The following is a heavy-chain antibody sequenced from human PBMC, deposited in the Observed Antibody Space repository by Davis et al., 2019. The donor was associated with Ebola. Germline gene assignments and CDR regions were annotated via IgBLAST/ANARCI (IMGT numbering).Heavy chain of an antibody. Sequence: ASVKVSCKASGYTFTSYYMHWVRQAPGQGLEWMGIINPSGGTNYAQKFQGWVTMTRDTSISTAYMELSRLRSDDTAVYYCAREGEATGRGYYYYGMDVWGQGTTVTVSS. CDR2: INPSGGT. D-gene: IGHD1-26*01. J-gene: IGHJ6*02. CDR3: AREGEATGRGYYYYGMDV. V-gene: IGHV1-2*04. CDR1: GYTFTSYY.